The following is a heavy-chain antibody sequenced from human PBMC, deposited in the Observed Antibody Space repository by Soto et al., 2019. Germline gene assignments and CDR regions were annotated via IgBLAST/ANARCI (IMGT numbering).Heavy chain of an antibody. CDR2: ISAYNGNT. CDR1: GYTFTSYG. Sequence: ASVKVSCKASGYTFTSYGISWVRQAPGQGLEWMGWISAYNGNTNYAQKLQGRVTMTTDTSTSTAYMELRSLRSGDTAVYYCARGPYYDFWSGYNWFDPWGQGTLVTVSS. D-gene: IGHD3-3*01. V-gene: IGHV1-18*01. CDR3: ARGPYYDFWSGYNWFDP. J-gene: IGHJ5*02.